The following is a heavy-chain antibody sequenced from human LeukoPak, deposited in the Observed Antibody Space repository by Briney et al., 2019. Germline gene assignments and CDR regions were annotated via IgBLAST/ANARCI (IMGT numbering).Heavy chain of an antibody. Sequence: DPSETLSPTCTVSGGSISTFYWNWIRQPPGKGLEWIGYIYYSGSTNYNPSLKSRVSMAVDTSKNQFSLRLSSVAAADTAVYYCARRAGGGNAGSFDYWGQGILVTVSS. J-gene: IGHJ4*02. D-gene: IGHD4-23*01. CDR3: ARRAGGGNAGSFDY. CDR1: GGSISTFY. V-gene: IGHV4-59*01. CDR2: IYYSGST.